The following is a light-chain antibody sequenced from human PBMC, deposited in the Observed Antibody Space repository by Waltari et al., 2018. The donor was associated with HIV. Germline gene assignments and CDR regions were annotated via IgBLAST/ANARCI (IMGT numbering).Light chain of an antibody. CDR3: HQYYGALYT. CDR2: WAS. Sequence: DIVMTQSPDSLTVSLGDRATINCKSSQSLLNTSNNKNYLAWFQQKPGQPPNLLIYWASTRESGVPDRFSGSGSWTNFTLTINRLQAEDVAVYYCHQYYGALYTFGRGTKLEI. CDR1: QSLLNTSNNKNY. V-gene: IGKV4-1*01. J-gene: IGKJ2*01.